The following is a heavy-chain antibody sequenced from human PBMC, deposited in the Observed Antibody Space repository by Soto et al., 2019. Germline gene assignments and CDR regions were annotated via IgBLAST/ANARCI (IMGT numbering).Heavy chain of an antibody. Sequence: ETLSLTCTFSGGSISSYYWSWIRQPPGKGLEWIGYIYYSGSTNYNPSLKSRVTISVDTSKNQFSLKLSSVTAADTAVYYCARDDASANDAFDIWGQGTMVTVSS. CDR2: IYYSGST. V-gene: IGHV4-59*01. CDR1: GGSISSYY. CDR3: ARDDASANDAFDI. J-gene: IGHJ3*02.